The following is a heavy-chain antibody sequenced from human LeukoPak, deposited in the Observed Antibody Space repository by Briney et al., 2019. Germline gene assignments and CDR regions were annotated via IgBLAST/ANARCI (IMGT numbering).Heavy chain of an antibody. CDR3: AKVPTGYCSSTSRLTRLLVGMDV. CDR2: ISYDGSNK. Sequence: GGSLRLSCAASGFTFSSYGMHWVRQAPGKGLEWVAVISYDGSNKYYADSVKGRFTISRDNSKNTLYLQMNSLRAEDTAVYYCAKVPTGYCSSTSRLTRLLVGMDVWGKGTTVTVSS. J-gene: IGHJ6*04. D-gene: IGHD2-2*01. CDR1: GFTFSSYG. V-gene: IGHV3-30*18.